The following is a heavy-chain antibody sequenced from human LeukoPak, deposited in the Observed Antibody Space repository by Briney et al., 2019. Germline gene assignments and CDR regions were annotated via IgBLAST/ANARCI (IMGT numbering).Heavy chain of an antibody. CDR3: ARCTASCYANAFDV. CDR1: GFTFNNNA. Sequence: GGSLRLSCATSGFTFNNNAMSWVRQALGKRLEWVSAINGGGDATESADSVKGRFTISRDNSKNTLYLQMNSLRPEDTAVYYCARCTASCYANAFDVWGQGTLLTVSS. CDR2: INGGGDAT. V-gene: IGHV3-23*01. D-gene: IGHD2-2*01. J-gene: IGHJ3*01.